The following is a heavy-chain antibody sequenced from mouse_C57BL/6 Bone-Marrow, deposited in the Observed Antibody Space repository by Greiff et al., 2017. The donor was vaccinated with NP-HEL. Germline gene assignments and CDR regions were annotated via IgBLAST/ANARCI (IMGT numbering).Heavy chain of an antibody. Sequence: QVQLKQPGAELVRPGSSVKLSCKASGYTFTSYWMDWVKQRPGQGLEWIGNIYPSDSETHYNQKFKDKATLTVDKSSSTAYMQLSSLTSEDSAVYYCARGGGYYVGYYAMDYWGQGTSVTVSS. CDR1: GYTFTSYW. J-gene: IGHJ4*01. CDR3: ARGGGYYVGYYAMDY. CDR2: IYPSDSET. V-gene: IGHV1-61*01. D-gene: IGHD2-3*01.